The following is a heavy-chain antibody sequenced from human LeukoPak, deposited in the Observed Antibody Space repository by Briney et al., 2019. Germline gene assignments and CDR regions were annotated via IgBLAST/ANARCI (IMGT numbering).Heavy chain of an antibody. CDR3: ATVDQWMAYDY. V-gene: IGHV1-2*02. CDR1: GYSFTGYY. CDR2: INTNAGIT. D-gene: IGHD6-19*01. J-gene: IGHJ4*02. Sequence: GSLKVSCKASGYSFTGYYIHWVRQAPGQGLEWMGWINTNAGITNFAQKFQGRVTMTRDTSISTTHMELSSLRSDDTAVYYCATVDQWMAYDYWGQGTLVTLSS.